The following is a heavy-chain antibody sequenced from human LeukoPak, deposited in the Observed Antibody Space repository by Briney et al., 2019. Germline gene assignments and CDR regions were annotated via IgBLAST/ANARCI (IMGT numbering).Heavy chain of an antibody. CDR1: GYSFTSYW. D-gene: IGHD3-10*01. CDR3: AALYGSGSYSRGYYYYGMDV. Sequence: GESLKISCKGSGYSFTSYWIGWVRQMPGKGLEWMGIIYPGDSDTRYSPSFQGQVTISADKSISTAYLQWSSLKASDTAMYYCAALYGSGSYSRGYYYYGMDVWGQGTTVTVSS. V-gene: IGHV5-51*01. J-gene: IGHJ6*02. CDR2: IYPGDSDT.